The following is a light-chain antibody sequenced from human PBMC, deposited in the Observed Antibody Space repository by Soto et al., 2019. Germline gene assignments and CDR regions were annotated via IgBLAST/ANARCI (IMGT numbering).Light chain of an antibody. CDR3: QQYNNWPRL. V-gene: IGKV3-15*01. CDR2: GAS. Sequence: EIVMTQSPATLSVSPGERATLSCRASQSVSSNLAWYQQKPGQAPRLLIYGASTRVTGIPARFSGSGSGTEFTLTISSLQSEDFAVYYCQQYNNWPRLFGQGTRLEIK. J-gene: IGKJ5*01. CDR1: QSVSSN.